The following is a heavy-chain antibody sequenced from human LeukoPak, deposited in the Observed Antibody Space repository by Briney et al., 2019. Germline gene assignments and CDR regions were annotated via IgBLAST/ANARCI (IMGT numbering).Heavy chain of an antibody. V-gene: IGHV1-2*02. CDR3: ARVVYCSSTSCPPPGLQY. D-gene: IGHD2-2*01. CDR2: TNPNSGGT. CDR1: GYTFTGYY. J-gene: IGHJ4*02. Sequence: ASVKVSCKASGYTFTGYYMHWVRQAPGQGLEWMGWTNPNSGGTNYAQKFQGRVTMTRDTSISTAYMELSRLRSDDTAVYYCARVVYCSSTSCPPPGLQYWGQGTLVTVSS.